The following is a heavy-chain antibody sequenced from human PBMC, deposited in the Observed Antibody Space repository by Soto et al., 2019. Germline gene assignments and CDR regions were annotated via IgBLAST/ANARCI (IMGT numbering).Heavy chain of an antibody. Sequence: SETLSLTCAVYGGSFSGYYWSWIRQPPGKGLEWIGEINHSGSTNYNPSLKSRVTISVDTSKNQFSLKLSSVTAADTAVYYCARVPDTAMDGRGLDYWGQGTLVTVSS. D-gene: IGHD5-18*01. CDR3: ARVPDTAMDGRGLDY. CDR1: GGSFSGYY. CDR2: INHSGST. J-gene: IGHJ4*02. V-gene: IGHV4-34*01.